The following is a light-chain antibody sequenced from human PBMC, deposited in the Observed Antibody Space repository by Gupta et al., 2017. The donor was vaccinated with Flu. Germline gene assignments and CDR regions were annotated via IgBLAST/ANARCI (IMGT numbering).Light chain of an antibody. Sequence: QSALTQPASVSGSPGQSITISCTGTTSDVGGYNSVSWYQQRPGTAPKLMIYDVTNRPSGMSNRFSGSKSGNTASLTISGLQAEDEADYYCSAYTSGSTLTVAFGGGTKLTVL. CDR1: TSDVGGYNS. CDR3: SAYTSGSTLTVA. J-gene: IGLJ2*01. V-gene: IGLV2-14*01. CDR2: DVT.